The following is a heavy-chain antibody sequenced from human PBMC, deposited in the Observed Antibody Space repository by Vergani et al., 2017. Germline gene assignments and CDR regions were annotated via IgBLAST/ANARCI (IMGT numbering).Heavy chain of an antibody. CDR3: AIVTEYYDSSGYYLDY. D-gene: IGHD3-22*01. CDR2: FDPEHGEV. J-gene: IGHJ4*02. CDR1: GYSLTELT. Sequence: QVQLVQSGSEVRKPGASVKVSCQVSGYSLTELTIHWVRQAPGKGLEWMGGFDPEHGEVTFAHHIQGSVTMTEDRSTDTAYMELSSLRPEDTALYYCAIVTEYYDSSGYYLDYWGQGTLVTVSS. V-gene: IGHV1-24*01.